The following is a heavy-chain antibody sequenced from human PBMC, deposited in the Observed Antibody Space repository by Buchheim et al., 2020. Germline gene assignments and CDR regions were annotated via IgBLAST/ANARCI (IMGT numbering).Heavy chain of an antibody. V-gene: IGHV4-34*01. CDR3: ARGSMGYDFWSGYSFDY. J-gene: IGHJ4*02. CDR1: GGSFSGYY. D-gene: IGHD3-3*01. CDR2: INHSGST. Sequence: QMQLQQWGAGLLKPSETLSLTCAVYGGSFSGYYWSWIRQPPGKGLEWIGEINHSGSTNYNPSLKSRVTISVDTSKNQFSLKLSSVTAADTAVYYCARGSMGYDFWSGYSFDYWGQGTL.